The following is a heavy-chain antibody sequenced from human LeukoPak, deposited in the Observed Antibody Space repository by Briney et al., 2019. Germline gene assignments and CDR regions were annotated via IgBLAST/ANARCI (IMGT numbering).Heavy chain of an antibody. J-gene: IGHJ6*02. CDR3: ARYTGTTGTTYHYYGVDV. D-gene: IGHD1-1*01. CDR2: ISSSSDYI. V-gene: IGHV3-21*06. CDR1: GFTFSTYS. Sequence: TGGSLRLSCAASGFTFSTYSMNWVRQAPGKGLEWVSSISSSSDYIYSAASVKGRLTISRDNAKSSLYLQMNSLRAEDTAVYYCARYTGTTGTTYHYYGVDVWGQGTRSPSP.